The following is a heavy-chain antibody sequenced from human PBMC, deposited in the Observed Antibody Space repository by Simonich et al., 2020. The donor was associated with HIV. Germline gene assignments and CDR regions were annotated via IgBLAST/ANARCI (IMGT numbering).Heavy chain of an antibody. J-gene: IGHJ4*02. CDR2: INAGNGNT. V-gene: IGHV1-3*01. CDR1: GYTFTNYA. Sequence: GASVKISCKASGYTFTNYAMHWVRQAPGQRLEWMGWINAGNGNTKYSQKFQGRVTFTRDTSASTAYMELSSLTSEDTAVYYCARGHQQLVGRVHFDYWGQGTLVTVSS. CDR3: ARGHQQLVGRVHFDY. D-gene: IGHD6-13*01.